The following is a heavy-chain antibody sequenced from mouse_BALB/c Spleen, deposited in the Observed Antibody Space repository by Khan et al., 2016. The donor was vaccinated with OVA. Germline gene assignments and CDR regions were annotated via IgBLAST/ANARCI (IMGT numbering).Heavy chain of an antibody. V-gene: IGHV1-7*01. J-gene: IGHJ2*01. CDR3: ARRGLRWDFDY. D-gene: IGHD1-1*01. CDR1: GYTFINYW. CDR2: INPSTGYT. Sequence: QVQLKESGAELAKPGASVKMSCKASGYTFINYWILWIKQWPGQGLEWIGYINPSTGYTEYNQNFKDKATLTADKSSSTAYMQLSSLTSEDSTVYDCARRGLRWDFDYWGQGTTLTVSS.